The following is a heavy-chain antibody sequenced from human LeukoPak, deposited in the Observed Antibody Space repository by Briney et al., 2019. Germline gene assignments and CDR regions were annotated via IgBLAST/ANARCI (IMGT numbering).Heavy chain of an antibody. CDR2: INPSGGST. CDR3: ARGVVAATFYYYMDV. J-gene: IGHJ6*03. D-gene: IGHD2-15*01. CDR1: GYTFTSYG. Sequence: ASVKVSCKASGYTFTSYGISWVRQAPGQGLEWMGIINPSGGSTSYAQKFQGRVTMTRDMSTSTVYMELSRLRSDDTAVYYCARGVVAATFYYYMDVWGKGTTVTVSS. V-gene: IGHV1-46*01.